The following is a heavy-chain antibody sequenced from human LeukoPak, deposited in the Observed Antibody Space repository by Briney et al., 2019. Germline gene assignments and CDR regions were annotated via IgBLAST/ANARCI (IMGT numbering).Heavy chain of an antibody. CDR3: AKYAPGYYYDSSGYYYLDY. D-gene: IGHD3-22*01. J-gene: IGHJ4*02. V-gene: IGHV3-23*01. CDR2: ISGSGGST. Sequence: GSLRLSCAASGFTFSSYAMSWVRQAPGKGLEWVSAISGSGGSTYYADSVKGRFTISRDNSKNTLYLQMNSLRAEDTAVYYCAKYAPGYYYDSSGYYYLDYWGQGTLVTVSS. CDR1: GFTFSSYA.